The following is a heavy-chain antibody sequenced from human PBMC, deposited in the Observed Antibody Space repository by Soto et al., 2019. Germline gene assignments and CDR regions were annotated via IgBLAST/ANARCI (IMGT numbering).Heavy chain of an antibody. Sequence: GASVNVSCNASGYTFTGYYMHWVRQAPGQGLEWMGWINPNSGGTNYAQKFQGRVTMTRDTSISTAYMELSRLRSDDAAVYYCARELDRSGWYAFEICCKWT. CDR2: INPNSGGT. D-gene: IGHD6-19*01. CDR1: GYTFTGYY. CDR3: ARELDRSGWYAFEI. V-gene: IGHV1-2*02. J-gene: IGHJ3*02.